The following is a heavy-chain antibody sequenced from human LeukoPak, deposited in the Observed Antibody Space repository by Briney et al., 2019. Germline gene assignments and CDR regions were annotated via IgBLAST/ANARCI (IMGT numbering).Heavy chain of an antibody. CDR2: INPNSGGT. CDR3: ARADDLWSGLANTLGY. D-gene: IGHD3-3*01. J-gene: IGHJ4*02. V-gene: IGHV1-2*02. CDR1: GYTFTGYY. Sequence: ASVKVSCKASGYTFTGYYMHWVRQAPGQGLEWMGWINPNSGGTNYAQKFQGRVTMTRDTSISTAYMELSRLRSDDTAVYYCARADDLWSGLANTLGYWGQGTLVTVSS.